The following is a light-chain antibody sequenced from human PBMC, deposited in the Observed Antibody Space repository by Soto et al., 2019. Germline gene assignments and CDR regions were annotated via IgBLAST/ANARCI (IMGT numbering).Light chain of an antibody. CDR1: QTVSSS. Sequence: EIVLTQSPATLSFSPGERATLSCRASQTVSSSLAWYQQKPGQAPRLLIYEASNRATGIPARFSGSGSGADVTRTISSLEPEDFAVYYCQQRSNLPLTFGQGTKVDIK. CDR3: QQRSNLPLT. V-gene: IGKV3-11*01. J-gene: IGKJ1*01. CDR2: EAS.